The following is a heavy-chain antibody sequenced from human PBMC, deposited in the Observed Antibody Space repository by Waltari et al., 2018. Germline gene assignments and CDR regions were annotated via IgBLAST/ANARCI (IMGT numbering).Heavy chain of an antibody. Sequence: QLQLQESGSGLVKPSQTLSLTCAVSGGSISSGGYSWSWIRQPPGKGLEWIGYIYQSVSTYYNPSLKLRVTISVDRSKNQFSLKLSSVTAADTAVYYCARLNIVVVPAAMPLGAFDIWGQGTMVTVSS. CDR2: IYQSVST. V-gene: IGHV4-30-2*01. CDR1: GGSISSGGYS. D-gene: IGHD2-2*01. CDR3: ARLNIVVVPAAMPLGAFDI. J-gene: IGHJ3*02.